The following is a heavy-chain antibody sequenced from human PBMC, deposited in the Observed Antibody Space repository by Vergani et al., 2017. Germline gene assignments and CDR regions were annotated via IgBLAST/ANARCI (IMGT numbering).Heavy chain of an antibody. CDR1: GGSISSYY. J-gene: IGHJ5*02. CDR3: ARDLGYYDILTGYYPSGWFDP. V-gene: IGHV4-59*01. CDR2: IYYSGST. D-gene: IGHD3-9*01. Sequence: QVQLQESGPGLVKPSETLSLTCTVSGGSISSYYWSWIRQPPGKGLDWIGYIYYSGSTNYNPSLKSRVTISVDTSKNQFSLKLSSVTAADTAVYYCARDLGYYDILTGYYPSGWFDPWGQGTLVTVSS.